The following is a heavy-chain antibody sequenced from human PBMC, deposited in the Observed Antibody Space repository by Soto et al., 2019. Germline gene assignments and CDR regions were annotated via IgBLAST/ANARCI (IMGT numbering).Heavy chain of an antibody. CDR1: GFTFSSYS. Sequence: GGSLRLSCAASGFTFSSYSMNWVRQAPGKGLEWVSSISSSSSYIYYADSVKGRFTISRDNAKNSLYLQMNSLRAEDTAVYYCARFNGSGYMDVWGQGTTVTVSS. V-gene: IGHV3-21*01. D-gene: IGHD6-19*01. CDR3: ARFNGSGYMDV. J-gene: IGHJ6*02. CDR2: ISSSSSYI.